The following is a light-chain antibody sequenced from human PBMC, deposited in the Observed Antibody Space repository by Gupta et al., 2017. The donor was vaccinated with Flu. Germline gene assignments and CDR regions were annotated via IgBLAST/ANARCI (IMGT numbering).Light chain of an antibody. CDR1: QTISTW. Sequence: PFTLSASVGDRVTITCRASQTISTWLAWYQQKPGKVPKVLIYKASSLESGVPSRFSGSGSGTEFTLIISSLQPDDSATYFCQQYNSYPYTFGQGTKLEI. CDR2: KAS. CDR3: QQYNSYPYT. J-gene: IGKJ2*01. V-gene: IGKV1-5*03.